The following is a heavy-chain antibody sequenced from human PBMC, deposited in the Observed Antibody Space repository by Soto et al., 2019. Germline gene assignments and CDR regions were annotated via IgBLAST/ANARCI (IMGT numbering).Heavy chain of an antibody. CDR2: IYPGDSDT. Sequence: GESLKISCKGSGYSFTSYWIGWVRQMPGKGLEWMGIIYPGDSDTRYSPSFQGQVTISADKSISTAYLQWSSLKASDTAMYYCARTSLHYDFWSGYPPSEVAFDIWGQGTMVTVSS. J-gene: IGHJ3*02. CDR3: ARTSLHYDFWSGYPPSEVAFDI. D-gene: IGHD3-3*01. V-gene: IGHV5-51*01. CDR1: GYSFTSYW.